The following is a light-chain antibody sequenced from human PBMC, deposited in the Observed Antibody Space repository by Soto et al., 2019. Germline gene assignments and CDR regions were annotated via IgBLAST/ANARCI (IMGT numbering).Light chain of an antibody. CDR3: QQYSTFWT. Sequence: DIQMTQSPSSLSASVGDRGTITCRASETISRYLNWYQQKPGKAPKLLIFAASRLQIGVPSRFSGSGSGTEFTLTINGLQPDDFATYYCQQYSTFWTFGQGTKVDIK. V-gene: IGKV1-39*01. CDR1: ETISRY. CDR2: AAS. J-gene: IGKJ1*01.